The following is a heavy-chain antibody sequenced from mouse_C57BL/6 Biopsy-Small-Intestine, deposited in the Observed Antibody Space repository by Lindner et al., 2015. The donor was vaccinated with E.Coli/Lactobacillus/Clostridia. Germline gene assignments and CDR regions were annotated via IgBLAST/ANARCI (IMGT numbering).Heavy chain of an antibody. CDR3: ARSYYDNLDY. Sequence: QLQESGPELVKPGASVKISCKASGYSFTGYYMNWVKQSPEKSLEWIGEINPSTGGTSYNQKFKGKATLTVDKYSSTAYMQLKSLTSEDSAVYYCARSYYDNLDYWGQGTTLTVSS. CDR2: INPSTGGT. CDR1: GYSFTGYY. J-gene: IGHJ2*01. V-gene: IGHV1-42*01. D-gene: IGHD2-10*01.